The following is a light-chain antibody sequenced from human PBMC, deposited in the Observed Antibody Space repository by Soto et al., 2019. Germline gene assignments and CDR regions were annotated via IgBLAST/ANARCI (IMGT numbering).Light chain of an antibody. CDR3: QQYGSSPRGT. CDR1: QSVSSSY. Sequence: EIVLTQSPGTLSLSPGERATLSCRASQSVSSSYLAWYQQKSGQAPRLLIYGASSRATGIPDRFSGSGSGKDFTLTISRLEPEDFAVYYCQQYGSSPRGTFGQGTKLEIK. CDR2: GAS. V-gene: IGKV3-20*01. J-gene: IGKJ2*01.